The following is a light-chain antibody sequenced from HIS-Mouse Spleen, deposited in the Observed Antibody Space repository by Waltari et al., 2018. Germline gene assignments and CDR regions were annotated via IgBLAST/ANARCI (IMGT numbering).Light chain of an antibody. CDR2: AAS. J-gene: IGKJ1*01. CDR1: QSISSY. V-gene: IGKV1-39*01. CDR3: QQSYSTLWT. Sequence: DLQMTQYPSSLSASVGDRVTITCRASQSISSYLNWYQQKPGKAPKLLIYAASRLQSGVPSRFSGSGSGTDFTLTISSLQPEDFATYYCQQSYSTLWTFGQGTKVEIK.